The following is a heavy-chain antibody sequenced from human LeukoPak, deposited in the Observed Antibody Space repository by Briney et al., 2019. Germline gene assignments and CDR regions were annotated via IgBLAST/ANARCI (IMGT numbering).Heavy chain of an antibody. J-gene: IGHJ3*02. V-gene: IGHV3-53*01. CDR3: ARGAAPHDAFDI. CDR1: GFTFSSYS. Sequence: PGGSLRLSCAASGFTFSSYSMNWVRQAPGKGLEWVSVIYSGGSTYYADSVKGRFTISRDNSKNTLYLQMNSLRAEDTAVYYCARGAAPHDAFDIWGQGTMVTVSS. CDR2: IYSGGST. D-gene: IGHD6-13*01.